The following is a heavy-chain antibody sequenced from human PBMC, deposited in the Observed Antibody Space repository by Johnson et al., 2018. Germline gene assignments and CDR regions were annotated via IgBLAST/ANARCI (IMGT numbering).Heavy chain of an antibody. CDR1: GFIFRSYN. CDR2: ISTSRNTI. D-gene: IGHD5-18*01. V-gene: IGHV3-48*01. J-gene: IGHJ3*02. CDR3: ARVWGVYSLDAFDI. Sequence: VQLVQSGGGLVQPGGSLRLSCAASGFIFRSYNLNWVRQAPGKGLEWISYISTSRNTIYYADSVKGRFTLSRDKAKISLYLQMNSLRAEDTAVYYCARVWGVYSLDAFDIWGQGTMVTVSS.